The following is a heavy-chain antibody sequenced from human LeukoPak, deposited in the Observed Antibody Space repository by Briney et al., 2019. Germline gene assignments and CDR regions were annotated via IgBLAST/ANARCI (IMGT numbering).Heavy chain of an antibody. V-gene: IGHV4-59*01. CDR2: IYNYGST. CDR3: GRGVGYGDSRHYDH. D-gene: IGHD4-17*01. Sequence: SETLSLTCTVSGASITSNYRTWIRQSPEKGLEWIGYIYNYGSTKYEPSLKSRVSISDATAKNQFSLNVKSVTAADTAVYYCGRGVGYGDSRHYDHWGHGIQVTVSS. CDR1: GASITSNY. J-gene: IGHJ4*01.